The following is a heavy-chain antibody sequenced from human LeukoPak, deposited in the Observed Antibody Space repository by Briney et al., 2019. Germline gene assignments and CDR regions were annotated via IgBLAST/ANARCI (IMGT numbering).Heavy chain of an antibody. J-gene: IGHJ3*02. CDR1: GGPFSSYA. V-gene: IGHV1-69*05. CDR3: ARDDCSGGSCYPGDAFDI. CDR2: IIPIFGTA. Sequence: SVKVSCKASGGPFSSYAISWVRQAPGQGLEWMGGIIPIFGTANYSQKFQGRVTITTDESTSTAYMELSSLRSEDTAVYYCARDDCSGGSCYPGDAFDIWGQGTMVTVSS. D-gene: IGHD2-15*01.